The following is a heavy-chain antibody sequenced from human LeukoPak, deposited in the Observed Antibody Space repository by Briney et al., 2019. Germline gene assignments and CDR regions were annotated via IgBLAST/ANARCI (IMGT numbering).Heavy chain of an antibody. CDR2: IIPILGIA. CDR3: ARGGADSSGYYHFFDY. CDR1: GYTFTSYG. Sequence: SVKVSCKASGYTFTSYGISWVRQAPGQGLEWMGRIIPILGIANYAQKFQGRVTITADKSTSTAYMELSSLRSEDTAVYYCARGGADSSGYYHFFDYWGQGTLVTVSS. D-gene: IGHD3-22*01. J-gene: IGHJ4*02. V-gene: IGHV1-69*04.